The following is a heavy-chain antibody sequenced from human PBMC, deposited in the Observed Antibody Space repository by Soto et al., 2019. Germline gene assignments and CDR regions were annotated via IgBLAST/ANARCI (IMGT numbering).Heavy chain of an antibody. CDR1: GFTFSRYD. Sequence: EVQLVESGGGLVQPGGSLRLSCAASGFTFSRYDMHWVRQATGKGLEWVSSIGTAGDTYYPGSVKGRFTISRENAKNSLYLQMNSLRAGDTAVYYCARGLTTVVTPAWGQGTLVTVSS. D-gene: IGHD4-17*01. CDR2: IGTAGDT. CDR3: ARGLTTVVTPA. V-gene: IGHV3-13*01. J-gene: IGHJ4*02.